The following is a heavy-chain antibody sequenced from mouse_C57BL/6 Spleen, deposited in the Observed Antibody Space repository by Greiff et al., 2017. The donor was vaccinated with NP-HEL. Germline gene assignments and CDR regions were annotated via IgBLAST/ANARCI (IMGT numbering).Heavy chain of an antibody. Sequence: QVQLQQPGAELVRPGSSVKLSCKASGYTFTSYWMHWVKQRPIQGLEWIGNIDPSDSETHYNQKFKDKATLTVDKSSSTAYMQLSSLTSEDSAVYYCARDYGYDGDFDYGGQGTTLTVSS. CDR2: IDPSDSET. CDR1: GYTFTSYW. D-gene: IGHD2-2*01. J-gene: IGHJ2*01. V-gene: IGHV1-52*01. CDR3: ARDYGYDGDFDY.